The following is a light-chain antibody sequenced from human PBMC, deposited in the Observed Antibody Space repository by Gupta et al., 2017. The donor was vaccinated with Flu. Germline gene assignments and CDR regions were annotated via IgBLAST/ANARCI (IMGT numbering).Light chain of an antibody. CDR1: QSISSN. Sequence: PATLSVSPGERATLSCRASQSISSNLAWYQQKRGQAPRLLIYGASTRATGIPARFSGSGSGTEFTLTISSLQSEDFAVYYCQQENKCPRTFGQGTKVEIK. CDR2: GAS. CDR3: QQENKCPRT. V-gene: IGKV3-15*01. J-gene: IGKJ1*01.